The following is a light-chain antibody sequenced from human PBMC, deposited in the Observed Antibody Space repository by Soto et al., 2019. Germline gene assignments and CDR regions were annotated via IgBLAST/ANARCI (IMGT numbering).Light chain of an antibody. CDR1: SSDVGGYNY. J-gene: IGLJ3*02. CDR3: SSYTNTSPWV. CDR2: EVS. V-gene: IGLV2-14*01. Sequence: QSALTQPASVSGSPGQSITISCTGTSSDVGGYNYVSWYQQHPGKAPKLMIYEVSNRPSGVSNRFSGSKSGNTASLTISGLQTGDEADYYCSSYTNTSPWVFGGGTKVTVL.